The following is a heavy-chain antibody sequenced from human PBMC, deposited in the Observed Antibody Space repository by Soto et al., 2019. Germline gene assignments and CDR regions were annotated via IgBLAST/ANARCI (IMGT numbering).Heavy chain of an antibody. CDR2: IYWNDDK. D-gene: IGHD1-1*01. J-gene: IGHJ4*02. CDR1: GFSLSTSGVG. V-gene: IGHV2-5*01. CDR3: YNSGKYF. Sequence: ESGPTLVNPTQTLTLTCTFSGFSLSTSGVGVGWVRQPPGKALEWLALIYWNDDKRYSPSLKSRLTITKDTSRNHVVLTMTNMDRVDAARYYCYNSGKYFWGQGTLVTVSS.